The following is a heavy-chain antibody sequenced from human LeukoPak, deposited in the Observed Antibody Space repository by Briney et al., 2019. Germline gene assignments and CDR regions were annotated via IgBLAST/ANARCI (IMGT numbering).Heavy chain of an antibody. V-gene: IGHV4-4*07. CDR1: GGSISSYY. J-gene: IGHJ4*02. CDR2: IYTSGST. D-gene: IGHD2-2*01. Sequence: PSETLSLTCTVSGGSISSYYWSWIRQPAGRGLEWIGRIYTSGSTNYSPSLKSRVTMSVDTSKNQFSLKLSSVTAADTAVYYCARDCSSTSCSQRYFDYWGQGTLVTVSS. CDR3: ARDCSSTSCSQRYFDY.